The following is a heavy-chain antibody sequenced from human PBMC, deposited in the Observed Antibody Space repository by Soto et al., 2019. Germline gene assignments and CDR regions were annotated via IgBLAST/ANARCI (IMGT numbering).Heavy chain of an antibody. CDR3: ARERVPGIAARPLDY. V-gene: IGHV1-69*13. CDR1: GGTFSSYA. J-gene: IGHJ4*02. D-gene: IGHD6-6*01. Sequence: ASVKVSCKASGGTFSSYAISWVRQAPGQGLEWMGGIIPIFGTANYAQKFQGRVTITADESASTAYMELSSLRSEDTAVYYCARERVPGIAARPLDYWGQGTLVTVSS. CDR2: IIPIFGTA.